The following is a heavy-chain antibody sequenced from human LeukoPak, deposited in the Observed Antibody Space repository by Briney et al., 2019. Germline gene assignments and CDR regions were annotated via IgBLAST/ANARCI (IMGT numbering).Heavy chain of an antibody. CDR3: ARDINPFAH. J-gene: IGHJ4*02. Sequence: GGSLRLSCAASGFTFRTYAMNWVRQAPGKGLEWVSTISGSGGSTYYADSVKGRFTISRDNSKNTLYLQMNNLRAEDTALYFCARDINPFAHWGQGTLVTVSS. CDR2: ISGSGGST. CDR1: GFTFRTYA. V-gene: IGHV3-23*01.